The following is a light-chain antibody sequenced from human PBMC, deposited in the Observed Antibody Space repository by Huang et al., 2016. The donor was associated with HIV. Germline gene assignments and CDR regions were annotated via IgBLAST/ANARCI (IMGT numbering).Light chain of an antibody. CDR2: DTS. Sequence: EIVMTQSPATLSVSPGGGATLSCRASQNVRSNLAWYQQTPCQAPRLLIYDTSTRASGGPGRFSGSGSGTEFTLTISGLQSEDFAVYYCQQYDNWPPGLTFGGGTKVEI. CDR3: QQYDNWPPGLT. J-gene: IGKJ4*01. V-gene: IGKV3D-15*01. CDR1: QNVRSN.